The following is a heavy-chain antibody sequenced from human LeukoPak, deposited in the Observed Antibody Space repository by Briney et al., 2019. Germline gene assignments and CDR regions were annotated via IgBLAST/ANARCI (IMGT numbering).Heavy chain of an antibody. Sequence: PSETLSLTCTVSGGSISSSSYYWGWIRQPPGKGLEWIGSIYYSGSTYYNPSLKSRVTISVDTSKNQFSLKLSSVTAADTAVYYCARVAGQDWFDPWGQGTLVTVSS. CDR2: IYYSGST. CDR1: GGSISSSSYY. V-gene: IGHV4-39*07. J-gene: IGHJ5*02. CDR3: ARVAGQDWFDP.